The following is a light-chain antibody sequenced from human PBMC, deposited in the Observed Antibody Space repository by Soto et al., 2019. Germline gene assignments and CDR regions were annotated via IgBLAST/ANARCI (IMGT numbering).Light chain of an antibody. J-gene: IGLJ1*01. V-gene: IGLV2-14*01. CDR1: SSDVGGYNY. CDR2: DVS. CDR3: SSYTSTSILEV. Sequence: QSALAQPASVSGSPGQSITISCTGTSSDVGGYNYVSWFQQRPGNAPKLMIYDVSNRPSGVSNRFSGSKSGNTASLTISGLQAEDEADYDCSSYTSTSILEVFGTGTKVTVL.